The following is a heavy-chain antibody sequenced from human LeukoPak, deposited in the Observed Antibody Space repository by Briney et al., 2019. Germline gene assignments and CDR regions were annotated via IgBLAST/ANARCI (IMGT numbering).Heavy chain of an antibody. CDR2: ISYDGSNK. J-gene: IGHJ3*02. Sequence: GGSLRLSCAASGFTFSSYAMHWVRQAPGKGLEWVAVISYDGSNKYYADSVKGRFTISRDNSKNTLYLQMNSLRAEDTAVYYCARDHKETVGGDAFDIWGQGTMVTVSS. CDR1: GFTFSSYA. D-gene: IGHD1-26*01. CDR3: ARDHKETVGGDAFDI. V-gene: IGHV3-30-3*01.